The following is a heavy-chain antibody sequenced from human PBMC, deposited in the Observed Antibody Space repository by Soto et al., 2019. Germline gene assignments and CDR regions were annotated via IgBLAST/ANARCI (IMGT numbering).Heavy chain of an antibody. CDR3: ARMGQNLTGPFPYYYGMDV. CDR1: GGSIGSGGYS. J-gene: IGHJ6*02. V-gene: IGHV4-30-2*01. CDR2: IYHSGST. Sequence: SETLSLTCAVSGGSIGSGGYSWSWIRQPPGKGLEWIGYIYHSGSTYYNPSLKSRVTISVDRSKNQFSLKLSSVTAADTAVYYCARMGQNLTGPFPYYYGMDVWGQGTTVTVSS. D-gene: IGHD3-9*01.